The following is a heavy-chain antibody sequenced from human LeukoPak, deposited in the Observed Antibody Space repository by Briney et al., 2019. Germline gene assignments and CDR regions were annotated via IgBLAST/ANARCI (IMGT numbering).Heavy chain of an antibody. CDR1: GSIFSSYW. CDR2: IYPGGSET. Sequence: GASLQISCKCLGSIFSSYWNAWVRQGPGKGLEWMGIIYPGGSETRYDPSFQGQVTISADSSTSTAYLQWSSLRASDTAMYYCARASRDGYNQNFDHWGQGTLVTVSS. D-gene: IGHD5-24*01. CDR3: ARASRDGYNQNFDH. V-gene: IGHV5-51*01. J-gene: IGHJ4*02.